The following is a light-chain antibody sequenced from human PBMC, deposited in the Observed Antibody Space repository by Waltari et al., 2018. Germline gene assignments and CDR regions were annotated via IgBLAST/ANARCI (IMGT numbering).Light chain of an antibody. CDR3: QQYDDLPLT. Sequence: DLQMTQSPSSLSASVGDKVTITFHARQGISSWLAWYQQKPGKAPKPLIYATSSLQSGVPSRFSGSGSGTDYTLTISSLQPEDFATYYCQQYDDLPLTFGGGTKVEIK. CDR1: QGISSW. J-gene: IGKJ4*01. CDR2: ATS. V-gene: IGKV1D-16*01.